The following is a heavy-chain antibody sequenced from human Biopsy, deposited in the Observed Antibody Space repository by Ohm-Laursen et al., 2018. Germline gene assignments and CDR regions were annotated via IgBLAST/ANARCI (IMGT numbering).Heavy chain of an antibody. D-gene: IGHD2-2*01. CDR2: VHHDGRA. CDR3: ARFIVPSLHCSNGVCPIRWFDP. Sequence: GTLSLTCVVYGGTYSGYYWSWIRQPPGKGLEWIGEVHHDGRANYNPSLKSRVTISGDMSKKQFSRKLSGVAAADTAVYYCARFIVPSLHCSNGVCPIRWFDPWGQGTLVTVFS. J-gene: IGHJ5*02. V-gene: IGHV4-34*01. CDR1: GGTYSGYY.